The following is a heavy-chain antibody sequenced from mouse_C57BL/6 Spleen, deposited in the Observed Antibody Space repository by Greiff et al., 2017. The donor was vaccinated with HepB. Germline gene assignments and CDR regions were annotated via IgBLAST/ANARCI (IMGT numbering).Heavy chain of an antibody. J-gene: IGHJ3*01. V-gene: IGHV1-7*01. Sequence: QVQLQQSGAELAKPGASVKLSCKASGYTFTSYWMHWVKQRLEPSLEWIGYINPSSGYTKYNPKFKDKATLTADNSSSKAYMQLSSLTYEDSAVYYCAREWENSNYEGAWFSYWGQGTLVTVSA. CDR2: INPSSGYT. CDR3: AREWENSNYEGAWFSY. CDR1: GYTFTSYW. D-gene: IGHD2-5*01.